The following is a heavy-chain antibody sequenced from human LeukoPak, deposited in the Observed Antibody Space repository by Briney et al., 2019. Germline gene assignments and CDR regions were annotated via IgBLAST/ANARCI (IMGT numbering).Heavy chain of an antibody. CDR1: GFTFSSYG. V-gene: IGHV3-30*02. CDR2: IRYDGSNK. CDR3: AKDGNSYAAYYYYMDV. D-gene: IGHD5-18*01. Sequence: GGSLRLSCAASGFTFSSYGMHWVRQAPGKGLEWVAFIRYDGSNKYYADSVKGRFTISRDNSKNTLYLQMNSLRAEDTAVYYCAKDGNSYAAYYYYMDVWGKGTTVTVSS. J-gene: IGHJ6*03.